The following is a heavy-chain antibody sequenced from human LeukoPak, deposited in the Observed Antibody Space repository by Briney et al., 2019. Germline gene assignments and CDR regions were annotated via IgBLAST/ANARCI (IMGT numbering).Heavy chain of an antibody. Sequence: SETLSLTCTVSGGSISPYYWSWIRQPPGRGGEWIGYIYSCQNTNYNPSLNGRVTMSVDTPKKQSSLPQSSLSAADRAGYYCSSSIVATITACDYWAQGPRATVP. CDR2: IYSCQNT. CDR1: GGSISPYY. CDR3: SSSIVATITACDY. D-gene: IGHD5-12*01. V-gene: IGHV4-59*08. J-gene: IGHJ4*02.